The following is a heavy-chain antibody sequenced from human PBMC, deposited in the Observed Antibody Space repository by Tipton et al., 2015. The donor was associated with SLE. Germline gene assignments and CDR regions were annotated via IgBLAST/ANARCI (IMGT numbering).Heavy chain of an antibody. Sequence: SLRLSCAASGFTFSSYGMHWVRQAPGKGLEWVAVIWYDGSNKYYADSVKGRFTISRDNSKNTLYLQMNSLRAEDTAVYYCARGRQPAAFDIWGQGTMVTVSS. V-gene: IGHV3-33*01. CDR1: GFTFSSYG. CDR3: ARGRQPAAFDI. D-gene: IGHD6-13*01. J-gene: IGHJ3*02. CDR2: IWYDGSNK.